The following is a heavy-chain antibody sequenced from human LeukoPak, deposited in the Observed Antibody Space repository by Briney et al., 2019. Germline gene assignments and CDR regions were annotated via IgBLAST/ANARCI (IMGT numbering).Heavy chain of an antibody. V-gene: IGHV3-23*01. CDR2: ISDSGGST. CDR3: AKRGVVIRVILVGFHKEAYYFDS. J-gene: IGHJ4*02. Sequence: GGSLRLSCAVSGITLSNYGMSWVRQAPGKGLEWVAGISDSGGSTNYADSVKGRFTISSDNPKNTPYLQMNSLRAEDTAVYFCAKRGVVIRVILVGFHKEAYYFDSWGQGALVTVSS. CDR1: GITLSNYG. D-gene: IGHD3-22*01.